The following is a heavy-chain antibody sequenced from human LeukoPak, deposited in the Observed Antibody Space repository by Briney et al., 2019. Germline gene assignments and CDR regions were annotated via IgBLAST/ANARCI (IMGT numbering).Heavy chain of an antibody. V-gene: IGHV1-69*05. D-gene: IGHD1-7*01. J-gene: IGHJ4*02. CDR3: ARESHSISGPTRWNYFDY. Sequence: ASVKVSCKASGGTFSSYAISWVRQAPGQGLEWMGGIIPIFGTANYAQKFQGRVTITTDEFTSTASMELSSLRSEDTAMYFCARESHSISGPTRWNYFDYWGQGTLVTVSS. CDR1: GGTFSSYA. CDR2: IIPIFGTA.